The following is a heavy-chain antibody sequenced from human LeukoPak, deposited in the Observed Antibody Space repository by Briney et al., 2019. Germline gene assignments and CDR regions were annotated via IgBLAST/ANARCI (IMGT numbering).Heavy chain of an antibody. D-gene: IGHD3-22*01. CDR2: INPSGGST. V-gene: IGHV1-46*01. J-gene: IGHJ4*02. CDR1: GYTFTSYY. Sequence: ASVKVSCKASGYTFTSYYMHWVRQAPGQGLECMGIINPSGGSTSYAQKFQGRVTMTRDTSTSTVYMELSSLRSEDTAVYYCARDDNLAKNTMIQGYWGQGTLVTVSS. CDR3: ARDDNLAKNTMIQGY.